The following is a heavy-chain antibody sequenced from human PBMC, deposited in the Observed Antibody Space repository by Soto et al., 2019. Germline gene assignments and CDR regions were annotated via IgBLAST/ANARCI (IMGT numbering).Heavy chain of an antibody. V-gene: IGHV4-59*08. Sequence: PSVTMSLTCSVAGGSIGTYFWSWFRKPTGKGLEWIGYIFYSGSTYYDASLRSRVTISVDTSKNQFSLRLTSVTAADTAVYYCARPKSITRWLDAYDVWGQGTMVTVSS. J-gene: IGHJ3*01. CDR2: IFYSGST. CDR1: GGSIGTYF. CDR3: ARPKSITRWLDAYDV. D-gene: IGHD3-22*01.